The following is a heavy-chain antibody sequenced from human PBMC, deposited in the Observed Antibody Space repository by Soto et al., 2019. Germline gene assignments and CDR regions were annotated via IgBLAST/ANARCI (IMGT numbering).Heavy chain of an antibody. CDR2: IIPIFGTA. CDR3: ARAPGSGSYSSYYYYGMAV. J-gene: IGHJ6*02. D-gene: IGHD3-10*01. V-gene: IGHV1-69*13. CDR1: GGTFSSYA. Sequence: ASVKVSCKASGGTFSSYAISWVRQAPGQGLEWMGGIIPIFGTANYAQKFQGRVTITADESTSTAYMELSSLRSEDTAVYYCARAPGSGSYSSYYYYGMAVWGPGTTVTVSS.